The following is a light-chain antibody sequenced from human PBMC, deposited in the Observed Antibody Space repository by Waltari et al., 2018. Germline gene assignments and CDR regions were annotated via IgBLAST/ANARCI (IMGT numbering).Light chain of an antibody. CDR3: QHRDHWPPDAT. J-gene: IGKJ3*01. Sequence: EIVFTQSPGTLSLSPVDRATLSCRASQSVFSAYLAWYQQKPGQAPRLLIYGASRRATGIPARFSGSGSGTDFTLTISSLEPEDFAVYYCQHRDHWPPDATFGPGTKVDI. CDR2: GAS. V-gene: IGKV3D-20*02. CDR1: QSVFSAY.